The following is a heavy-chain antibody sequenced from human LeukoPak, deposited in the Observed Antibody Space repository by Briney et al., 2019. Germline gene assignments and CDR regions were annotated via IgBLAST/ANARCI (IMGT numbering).Heavy chain of an antibody. V-gene: IGHV1-69*13. CDR1: GGTFSSYA. J-gene: IGHJ5*02. D-gene: IGHD3-10*01. CDR3: ARGGTMVRGVIQNWFDP. Sequence: SVKVSCTASGGTFSSYAISWVRQAPGQGLEWMGGIIPIFGTANYAQKFQGRVTITADESTSTAYMELSSLRSEDTAVYYCARGGTMVRGVIQNWFDPWGQGTLVTVSS. CDR2: IIPIFGTA.